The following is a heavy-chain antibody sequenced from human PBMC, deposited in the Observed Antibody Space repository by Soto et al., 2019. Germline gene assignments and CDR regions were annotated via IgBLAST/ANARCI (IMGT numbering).Heavy chain of an antibody. CDR3: ASSIGGSSLEGAWFDP. D-gene: IGHD1-26*01. V-gene: IGHV4-34*01. CDR1: GGSFSGYY. Sequence: SETLSLTCAVYGGSFSGYYWSWIRQPPGKGLEWIGEINHSGSTNYNPSLKSRVTISVDTSKNQFSLKLSSVTAADTAVYYCASSIGGSSLEGAWFDPWGQGTLVTVSS. J-gene: IGHJ5*02. CDR2: INHSGST.